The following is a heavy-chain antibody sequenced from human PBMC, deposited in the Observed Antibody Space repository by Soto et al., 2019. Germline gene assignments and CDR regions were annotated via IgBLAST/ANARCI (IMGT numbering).Heavy chain of an antibody. CDR3: ARDRGSGSYYLGPFYFDY. D-gene: IGHD1-26*01. CDR1: GYTFTDYG. CDR2: ITPYSGNT. Sequence: ASVKVSCKASGYTFTDYGFSWVRQAPGQGPEWMGWITPYSGNTKFPQKFQGRVTMTTDRFTSTAYMELKSLTFDDTAVYYCARDRGSGSYYLGPFYFDYWGQGTLVTVSS. V-gene: IGHV1-18*01. J-gene: IGHJ4*02.